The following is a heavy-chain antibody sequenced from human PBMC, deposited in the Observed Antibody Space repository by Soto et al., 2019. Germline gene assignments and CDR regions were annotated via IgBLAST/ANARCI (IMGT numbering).Heavy chain of an antibody. D-gene: IGHD3-10*01. J-gene: IGHJ4*02. CDR3: ARDHPRYYYGSGSQSDY. Sequence: GASVKVSCKASGYTFTSYGISWVRQAPGQGLEWMGWISAYNGNTNYAQKLQGRVTMTTDTSTSTAYMELRSLRSDDTAVYYCARDHPRYYYGSGSQSDYWGQGTLVTVSS. CDR2: ISAYNGNT. CDR1: GYTFTSYG. V-gene: IGHV1-18*04.